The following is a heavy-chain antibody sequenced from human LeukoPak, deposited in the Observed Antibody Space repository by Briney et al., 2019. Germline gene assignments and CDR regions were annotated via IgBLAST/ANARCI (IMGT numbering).Heavy chain of an antibody. CDR1: GFSVSGNY. CDR3: ARDRTTFGEFDY. J-gene: IGHJ4*02. D-gene: IGHD3-10*01. V-gene: IGHV3-53*01. Sequence: GGSLRLSCAASGFSVSGNYMSWVRQAPGKGLEWVSVIYSGGNTYYADSVKGRFTISRDNSKNRLYLQMNSLSAEDTAVYYCARDRTTFGEFDYWGQGTLDTVSS. CDR2: IYSGGNT.